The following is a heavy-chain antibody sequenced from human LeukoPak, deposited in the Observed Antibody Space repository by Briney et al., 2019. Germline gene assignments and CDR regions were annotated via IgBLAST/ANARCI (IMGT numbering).Heavy chain of an antibody. D-gene: IGHD3-10*01. CDR2: ISSSSSYI. J-gene: IGHJ6*03. Sequence: GGSLRLSCAASGFTFSSYSMNWVRQAPGKGLEWVSSISSSSSYIYYADSVKGRFTISRDNAKNSLYLQMNSLRAEDTAVYYCARGLGGVAPYYGSGSYRNGNYMDVWGKGTTVTVSS. CDR3: ARGLGGVAPYYGSGSYRNGNYMDV. CDR1: GFTFSSYS. V-gene: IGHV3-21*01.